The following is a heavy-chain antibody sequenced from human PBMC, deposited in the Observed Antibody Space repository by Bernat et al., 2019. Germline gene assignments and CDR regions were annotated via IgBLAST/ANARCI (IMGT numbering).Heavy chain of an antibody. CDR3: AKGVVTAIPDLGMDV. CDR1: GFTFSSYG. J-gene: IGHJ6*02. D-gene: IGHD2-21*02. CDR2: ISYDGSNK. Sequence: QVQLVESGGGVVQPGRSLRLSCAASGFTFSSYGMHWVRQAPGKGLEWVAVISYDGSNKYYADSVKGRFTISRDNSKNTLYLQMNSLRAEDTAVYYCAKGVVTAIPDLGMDVWGQGTTVTVSS. V-gene: IGHV3-30*18.